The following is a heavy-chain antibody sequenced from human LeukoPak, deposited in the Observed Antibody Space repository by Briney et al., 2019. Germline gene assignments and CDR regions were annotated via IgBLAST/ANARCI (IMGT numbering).Heavy chain of an antibody. D-gene: IGHD3-22*01. CDR1: GYTLTELS. V-gene: IGHV1-24*01. J-gene: IGHJ1*01. Sequence: ASVKVSCKVSGYTLTELSMHWVRQAPGKGLEWMGGFDPEDGETIYAQKFQGRVTMTEDTSTDTAYMELSSLRSEDTAVYYCATVGYDSSGYYLEYFQHWGQGTLVTVSS. CDR3: ATVGYDSSGYYLEYFQH. CDR2: FDPEDGET.